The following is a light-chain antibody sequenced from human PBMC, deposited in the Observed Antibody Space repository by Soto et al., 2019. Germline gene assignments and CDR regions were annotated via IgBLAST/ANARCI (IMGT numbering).Light chain of an antibody. CDR2: GAS. Sequence: ERLVTQSPATRCVWPGCRSSRSCKPSHIVSNNIPCYQHKPGQTPRLLILGASTRASGIPARFSCSGSGTELHMSMSSGHAEPSELYFRTKYIESHRLTFGPGTRLEIK. CDR1: HIVSNN. V-gene: IGKV3-15*01. J-gene: IGKJ5*01. CDR3: TKYIESHRLT.